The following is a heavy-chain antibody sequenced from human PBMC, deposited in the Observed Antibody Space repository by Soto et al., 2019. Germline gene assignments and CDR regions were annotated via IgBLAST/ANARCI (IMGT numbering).Heavy chain of an antibody. J-gene: IGHJ4*02. CDR1: GFPFSSYN. CDR3: ARDDGGYRYGRRQYHFDS. Sequence: EVQLVESGGGLVKPGGSLRLSCAASGFPFSSYNMNWVRQAPGKGLEWVASISASSSIYYADLMKGRFTISRDNAKNSLYLHMNDLRAEDTAVYYCARDDGGYRYGRRQYHFDSWGQGTLVTVSS. CDR2: ISASSSI. D-gene: IGHD5-18*01. V-gene: IGHV3-21*01.